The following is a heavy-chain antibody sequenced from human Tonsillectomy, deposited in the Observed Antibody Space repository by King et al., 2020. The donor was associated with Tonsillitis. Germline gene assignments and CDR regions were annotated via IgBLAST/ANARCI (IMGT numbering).Heavy chain of an antibody. V-gene: IGHV3-30-3*01. J-gene: IGHJ6*04. D-gene: IGHD3-9*01. CDR2: ISYDGSNK. CDR3: AGEQYYDILTGRGSKYYYYGMDV. Sequence: VQLVESGGGVVQPGRSLRLSCAASGFTFSGYAMHWVRQAPDKGLEWVALISYDGSNKYYADSVKGRFTISRDNSKNTLYLQMNSLIAEDTAVYYCAGEQYYDILTGRGSKYYYYGMDVWGKGTTVTVSS. CDR1: GFTFSGYA.